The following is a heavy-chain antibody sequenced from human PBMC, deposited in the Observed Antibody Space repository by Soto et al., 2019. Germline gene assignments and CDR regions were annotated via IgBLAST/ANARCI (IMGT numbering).Heavy chain of an antibody. CDR1: GGSISGYF. D-gene: IGHD6-6*01. V-gene: IGHV4-4*07. CDR2: IYTTGST. CDR3: ARGLPGYSSSSGAVFDF. J-gene: IGHJ4*02. Sequence: PSETLSLTCTVSGGSISGYFWSWIRQPAGKGLEWIGRIYTTGSTNFNPSLKSRVSMSVDTSKNQFSLKLSSVTAADTAVYYCARGLPGYSSSSGAVFDFWGKGTLVTAPQ.